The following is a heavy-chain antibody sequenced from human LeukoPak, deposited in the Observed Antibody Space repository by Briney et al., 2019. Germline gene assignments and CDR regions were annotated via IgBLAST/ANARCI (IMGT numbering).Heavy chain of an antibody. Sequence: ASVKVSCKASGYTFTSYGISWVRQAPGQGLEWMGWISGYNGNTNYEQKFQGRVIMTTGTSTSTAYMELRSLRSDDTAVYYCASSTTDIIDFWSGYSSDDAFDIWGQGTMVTVSS. CDR3: ASSTTDIIDFWSGYSSDDAFDI. CDR1: GYTFTSYG. D-gene: IGHD3-3*01. J-gene: IGHJ3*02. CDR2: ISGYNGNT. V-gene: IGHV1-18*01.